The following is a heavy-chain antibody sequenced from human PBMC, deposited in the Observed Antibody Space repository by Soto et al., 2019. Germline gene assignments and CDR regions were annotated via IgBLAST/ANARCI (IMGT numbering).Heavy chain of an antibody. Sequence: GASVKVSCKASGYTFTSYGISWVRQAPGQGLEWMGWISAYNGNTNYAQKLQGRVTMTTDTSTSTAYMELRSLRSDDTAVYYCARASAHYDILTGPFDYWGQGTLVTVSS. CDR3: ARASAHYDILTGPFDY. D-gene: IGHD3-9*01. CDR1: GYTFTSYG. J-gene: IGHJ4*02. V-gene: IGHV1-18*01. CDR2: ISAYNGNT.